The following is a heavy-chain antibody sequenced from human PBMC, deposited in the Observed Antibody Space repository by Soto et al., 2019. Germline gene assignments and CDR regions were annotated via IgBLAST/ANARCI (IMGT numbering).Heavy chain of an antibody. V-gene: IGHV3-7*01. J-gene: IGHJ5*02. D-gene: IGHD3-22*01. CDR1: GFTFSSHW. Sequence: PGGSLRLSCAASGFTFSSHWMSWVRQAPGKGLEWVANIKPDGSEKWYVDSVKGRFTISRDNAKNSLYLQMNSLRDEDTAVYYCARESNYYDSLNWFDPWGQGTLVTVSS. CDR3: ARESNYYDSLNWFDP. CDR2: IKPDGSEK.